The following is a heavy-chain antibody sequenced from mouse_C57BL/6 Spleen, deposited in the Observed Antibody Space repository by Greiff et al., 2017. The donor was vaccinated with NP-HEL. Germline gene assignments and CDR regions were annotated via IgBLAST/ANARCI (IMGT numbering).Heavy chain of an antibody. D-gene: IGHD2-5*01. J-gene: IGHJ1*03. CDR2: INPNNGGT. V-gene: IGHV1-26*01. CDR3: GRDNSNYRYFDV. CDR1: GYTFTDYY. Sequence: VQLQQSGPELVKPGASVKISCKASGYTFTDYYMNWVKQSHGKSLEWIGDINPNNGGTSYNQKFKGKATLTVDKSSSTAYMELRSLTSEDSAVYYCGRDNSNYRYFDVWGTGTTVTVSS.